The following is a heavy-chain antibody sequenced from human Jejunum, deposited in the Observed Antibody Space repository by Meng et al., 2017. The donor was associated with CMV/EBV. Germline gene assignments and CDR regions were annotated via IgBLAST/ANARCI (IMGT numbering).Heavy chain of an antibody. Sequence: FTFSSYWMHWVSQAPGRGLVWVSRINSDGSSTSYADSVKGRFTISRDNAKNTLYLQMNSLTAEDTAVYYCASRRSVSGSLNWYFDLWGRGTLVTVSS. CDR3: ASRRSVSGSLNWYFDL. CDR1: FTFSSYW. CDR2: INSDGSST. D-gene: IGHD6-19*01. V-gene: IGHV3-74*01. J-gene: IGHJ2*01.